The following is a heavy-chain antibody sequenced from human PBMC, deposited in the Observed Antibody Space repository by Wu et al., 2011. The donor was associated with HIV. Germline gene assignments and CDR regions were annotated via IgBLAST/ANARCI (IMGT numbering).Heavy chain of an antibody. Sequence: QVQLVQTGAEVKKPGASVKVSCKTSGYTFTSYGISWVRQAPGQGLEWMGWISADNGDTNYAQKFQGRVTITADKSTSTAYMELSSLRSEDTAVYYCARAGMAVAKFDYWGQGTLVTVSS. CDR2: ISADNGDT. J-gene: IGHJ4*02. D-gene: IGHD6-19*01. V-gene: IGHV1-18*01. CDR1: GYTFTSYG. CDR3: ARAGMAVAKFDY.